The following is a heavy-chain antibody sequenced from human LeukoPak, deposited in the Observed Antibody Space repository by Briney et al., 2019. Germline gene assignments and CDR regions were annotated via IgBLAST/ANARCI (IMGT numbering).Heavy chain of an antibody. CDR3: AKGGPSRLTPWYLDY. Sequence: GGSLRLSCAASGFTFSSYGMHWVRQAPGKGLEWVAFIRYDGSNKYYADSVKGRFTISRDNSKNTLYLQMNSLRAEDTAVYYCAKGGPSRLTPWYLDYWGQGTLVTVSS. J-gene: IGHJ4*02. CDR1: GFTFSSYG. D-gene: IGHD6-13*01. V-gene: IGHV3-30*02. CDR2: IRYDGSNK.